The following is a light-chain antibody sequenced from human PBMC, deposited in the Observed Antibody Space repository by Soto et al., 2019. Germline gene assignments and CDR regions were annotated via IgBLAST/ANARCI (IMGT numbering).Light chain of an antibody. Sequence: DIQLAQSPSFLSASLGGRVTITCRASQGIRNYLAWYQQKAGKAPRLLIYAASTLQSGVPSRFSGSGSETEFTLTISGLQPGDSATYYCQQYNSYSPTFGQGTRLEIK. CDR1: QGIRNY. V-gene: IGKV1-9*01. J-gene: IGKJ5*01. CDR2: AAS. CDR3: QQYNSYSPT.